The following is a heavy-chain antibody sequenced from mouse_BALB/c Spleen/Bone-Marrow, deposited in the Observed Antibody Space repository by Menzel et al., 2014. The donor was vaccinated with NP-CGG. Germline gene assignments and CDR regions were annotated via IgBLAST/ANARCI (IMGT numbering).Heavy chain of an antibody. D-gene: IGHD2-10*02. J-gene: IGHJ3*01. CDR3: ARDVGYGNYFVY. CDR1: GFTFSDFY. Sequence: EVHLVESGGGLVQPGDSLRLSCATSGFTFSDFYMEWVRQAPGKRLEWIAASRNKAKYYTTEYSASVKGRFIVSRDTSQSALYLQMNALRAEDTAIYYCARDVGYGNYFVYWGQGTLVTVSA. CDR2: SRNKAKYYTT. V-gene: IGHV7-1*02.